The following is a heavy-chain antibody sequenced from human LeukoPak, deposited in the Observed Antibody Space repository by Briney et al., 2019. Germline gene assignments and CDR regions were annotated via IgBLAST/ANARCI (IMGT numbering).Heavy chain of an antibody. V-gene: IGHV4-31*03. Sequence: SQTLSLTCTVSGGSISSGGYYWSWIRQHPGKGLEWIGYIYYSGSTYYNPSLKSRVTISVDTSKNQFSLKLSSVTAADTAVYYCATVAVIRGVTYFDYWGQGTLVTVSS. CDR1: GGSISSGGYY. CDR2: IYYSGST. CDR3: ATVAVIRGVTYFDY. J-gene: IGHJ4*02. D-gene: IGHD3-10*01.